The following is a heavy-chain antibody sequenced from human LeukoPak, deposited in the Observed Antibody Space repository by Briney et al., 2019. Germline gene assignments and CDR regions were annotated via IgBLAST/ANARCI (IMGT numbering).Heavy chain of an antibody. CDR3: ARDENYYYYYGMDV. CDR1: GFTFSSYE. CDR2: ISSSGSTI. Sequence: GGSLRLSCAASGFTFSSYEMNWVRQAPGKGLEWVSYISSSGSTIYYADSVKGRFTISRDNAKNSLYLQMNSLRAEDTAVYYCARDENYYYYYGMDVWGQGTTATVSS. V-gene: IGHV3-48*03. J-gene: IGHJ6*02.